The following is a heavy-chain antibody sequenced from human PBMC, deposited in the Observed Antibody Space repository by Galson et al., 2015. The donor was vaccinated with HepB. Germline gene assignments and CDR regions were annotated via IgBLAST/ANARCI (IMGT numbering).Heavy chain of an antibody. CDR2: IIPILGIA. V-gene: IGHV1-69*02. CDR3: ARTLAYYGSGSYYKGHYGMDV. CDR1: GGTFSSYT. J-gene: IGHJ6*02. Sequence: SVKVSCKASGGTFSSYTISWVRQAPGQGLEWMGRIIPILGIANYAQKFQGRVTITADKSTSTAYMELSSLRSEDTAVYYCARTLAYYGSGSYYKGHYGMDVWGQGTTVTVSS. D-gene: IGHD3-10*01.